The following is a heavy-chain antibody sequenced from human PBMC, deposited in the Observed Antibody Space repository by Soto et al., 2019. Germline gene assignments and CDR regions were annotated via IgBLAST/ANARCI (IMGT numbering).Heavy chain of an antibody. V-gene: IGHV3-13*01. CDR1: GFTFNTYD. J-gene: IGHJ4*02. Sequence: VQLVESGGGLVQPGGSLRLSCAASGFTFNTYDMHWVRQVPGKGLEWVSRIATAGETQYVDSVKGRVTISRDNAKNSLFLHMSILGDGDTAVYYCVRQGGLYYFDYWGQGTLVTVSS. CDR2: IATAGET. D-gene: IGHD3-16*01. CDR3: VRQGGLYYFDY.